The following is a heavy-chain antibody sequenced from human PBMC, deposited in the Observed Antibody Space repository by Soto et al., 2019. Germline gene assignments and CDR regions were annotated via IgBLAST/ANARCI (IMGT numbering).Heavy chain of an antibody. V-gene: IGHV4-59*08. D-gene: IGHD3-10*01. Sequence: QVELQQSGPRLVKPSETLSLTCSVSSGPSSSHNWGWIRQSPGRGLEWIGYVYYTGGTSYNPSLRSRAAISAYASTNHIALILVSGTAADTAVYYCGRQGIGHLHGLGAVWGQGTTVSVSS. CDR2: VYYTGGT. CDR1: SGPSSSHN. J-gene: IGHJ6*02. CDR3: GRQGIGHLHGLGAV.